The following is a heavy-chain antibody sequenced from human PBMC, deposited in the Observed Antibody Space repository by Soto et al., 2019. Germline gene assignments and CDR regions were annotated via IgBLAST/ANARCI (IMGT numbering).Heavy chain of an antibody. CDR1: GFTFSSYS. J-gene: IGHJ3*02. Sequence: PGGSLRLSCAASGFTFSSYSMNWVRQAPGKGLEWVSSISSSSSYIYYADSVKGRFTISRDNAKNSLYLQMNSLRAEDTAVYYCVRLPNIVVVPAAMDDAFDIWGQGTMVTVSS. V-gene: IGHV3-21*01. CDR3: VRLPNIVVVPAAMDDAFDI. D-gene: IGHD2-2*01. CDR2: ISSSSSYI.